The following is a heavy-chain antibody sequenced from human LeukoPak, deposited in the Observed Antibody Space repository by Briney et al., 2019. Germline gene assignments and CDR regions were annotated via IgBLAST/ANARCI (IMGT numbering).Heavy chain of an antibody. CDR3: ARGMLVGATSPYYYYYMDV. J-gene: IGHJ6*03. V-gene: IGHV1-69*05. CDR2: IIPIFGTA. D-gene: IGHD1-26*01. Sequence: SVKVSCKASGGTFSSYAISWVRQAPGQGLELMGGIIPIFGTANYAQKFQGRVTITTDESTSTAYMELSSLRSEDTAVYYCARGMLVGATSPYYYYYMDVWGKGTTVTVSS. CDR1: GGTFSSYA.